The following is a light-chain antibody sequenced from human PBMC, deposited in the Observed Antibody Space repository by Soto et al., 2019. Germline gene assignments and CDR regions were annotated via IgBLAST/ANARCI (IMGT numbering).Light chain of an antibody. V-gene: IGKV1-5*01. Sequence: GDRVTITCRASQSISSWLAWYQQKPGKAPKLLIYDASSLESGVPSRFSSSGSGTEFTLTISSLQPDDFATYCCQQYNSYSWTFGQGTKVEIK. CDR1: QSISSW. J-gene: IGKJ1*01. CDR2: DAS. CDR3: QQYNSYSWT.